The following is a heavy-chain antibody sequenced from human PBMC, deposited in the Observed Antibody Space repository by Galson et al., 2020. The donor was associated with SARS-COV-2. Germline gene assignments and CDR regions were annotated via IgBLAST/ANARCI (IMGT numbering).Heavy chain of an antibody. CDR1: GYTFTGYY. CDR2: ISPNSGGT. D-gene: IGHD3-22*01. CDR3: ARVPINQYDDSVYYYYFDY. Sequence: ASVKVSCKASGYTFTGYYLHWVRQAPGQGLEWVGWISPNSGGTNYAQKFQGRVTMTRDTSISTAYMELSRLRSDDTAVYYCARVPINQYDDSVYYYYFDYWGQGTLVTVSA. V-gene: IGHV1-2*02. J-gene: IGHJ4*02.